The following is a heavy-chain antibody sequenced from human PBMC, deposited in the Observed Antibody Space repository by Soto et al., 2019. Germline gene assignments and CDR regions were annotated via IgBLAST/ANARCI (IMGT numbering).Heavy chain of an antibody. CDR1: GFTFNNAW. CDR3: TTGVATAKYYFDF. D-gene: IGHD6-25*01. Sequence: EVQLVESGGGLVKPGASLTLSCAASGFTFNNAWMSWVRQAPGTGLEWVGRIKSNADGGTADYTPPLKGRFTISRDDSKNTLFLHINSLKTEDTAVYYCTTGVATAKYYFDFWGQGTLVTVSS. CDR2: IKSNADGGTA. V-gene: IGHV3-15*01. J-gene: IGHJ4*02.